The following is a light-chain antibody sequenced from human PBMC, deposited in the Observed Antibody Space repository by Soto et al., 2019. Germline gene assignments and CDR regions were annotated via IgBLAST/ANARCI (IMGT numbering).Light chain of an antibody. V-gene: IGKV1-39*01. CDR1: QNINSD. CDR2: STS. J-gene: IGKJ5*01. Sequence: DIHITQSPSSLSASVGDRVTITCRASQNINSDLNWYQLKPGKAPKLLMYSTSSLRSGVPSRFSGSGSGTDFNLTISTLQPEDFATYYCQQSDRIPITFGQGTRLEIK. CDR3: QQSDRIPIT.